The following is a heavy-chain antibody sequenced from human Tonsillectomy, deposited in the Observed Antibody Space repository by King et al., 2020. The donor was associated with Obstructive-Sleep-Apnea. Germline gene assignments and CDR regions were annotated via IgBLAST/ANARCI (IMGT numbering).Heavy chain of an antibody. J-gene: IGHJ5*01. V-gene: IGHV4-4*07. CDR3: ARDGSVGWFDS. CDR2: IYTIGST. CDR1: GGSINSYY. Sequence: VQLQESGPGLVKPSETLSLTCTVSGGSINSYYWSWIWQPAGKGLEWIGRIYTIGSTNYNPSLKSRVTLSVDTSKNQFSLKLSSVAAADPAVYYCARDGSVGWFDSWGQGTLVTVSS. D-gene: IGHD2-15*01.